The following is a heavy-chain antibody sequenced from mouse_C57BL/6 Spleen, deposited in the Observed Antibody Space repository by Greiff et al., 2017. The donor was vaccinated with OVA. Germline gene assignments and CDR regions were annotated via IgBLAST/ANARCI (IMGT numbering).Heavy chain of an antibody. D-gene: IGHD2-1*01. J-gene: IGHJ3*01. Sequence: QVQLQQPGAELVMPGASVTLSCKASGYTFTDYEMHWVKQTPVHGLEWIGAIDPETGGTAYNQKFKGKAILTADKSSSTAYMELRSLTSEDSAVYYCAREAYGNYGWFAYWGQGTLVTVSA. CDR2: IDPETGGT. V-gene: IGHV1-15*01. CDR3: AREAYGNYGWFAY. CDR1: GYTFTDYE.